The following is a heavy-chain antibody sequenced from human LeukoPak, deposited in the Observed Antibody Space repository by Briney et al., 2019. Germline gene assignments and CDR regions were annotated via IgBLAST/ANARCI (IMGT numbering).Heavy chain of an antibody. CDR1: GYTLSNYG. D-gene: IGHD5-24*01. CDR2: ISPYNGNT. J-gene: IGHJ2*01. CDR3: ARGWLQPYWYFDL. V-gene: IGHV1-18*01. Sequence: ASVKVSCKASGYTLSNYGISWVRQTPGQRVECMGWISPYNGNTDYAQKLQGRVTMTTDTSTTTGYMELRSLRSDDTAVYYCARGWLQPYWYFDLWGRGTVVTVSS.